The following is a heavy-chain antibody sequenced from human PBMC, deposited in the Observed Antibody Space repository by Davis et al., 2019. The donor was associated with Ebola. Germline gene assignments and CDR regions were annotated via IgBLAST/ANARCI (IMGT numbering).Heavy chain of an antibody. V-gene: IGHV3-74*01. CDR3: AKGSVTIFGVAPDYYGMDV. D-gene: IGHD3-3*01. CDR2: IKSDGST. CDR1: GFPISNYW. J-gene: IGHJ6*04. Sequence: PGGSLRLSCAVSGFPISNYWTHWVRQAPGKGLVWVSRIKSDGSTIYADSVKGRFTISRDNAKNTLYLQMNSLRVEDTAVYYCAKGSVTIFGVAPDYYGMDVWGKGTTVTVSS.